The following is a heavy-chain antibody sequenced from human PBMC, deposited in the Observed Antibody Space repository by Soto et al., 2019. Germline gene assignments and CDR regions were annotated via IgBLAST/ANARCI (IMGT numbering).Heavy chain of an antibody. Sequence: LRLSCAASGFTISTYAMTWVRQAPGKGLECVSGVTGSGSQIYYADSVKGRFTISKDNSKNTLYLQMTSLREEDTALYYCAKDAVYRDGLWLMDSWGQGTLVTVSS. J-gene: IGHJ5*02. CDR3: AKDAVYRDGLWLMDS. CDR1: GFTISTYA. CDR2: VTGSGSQI. D-gene: IGHD2-21*01. V-gene: IGHV3-23*01.